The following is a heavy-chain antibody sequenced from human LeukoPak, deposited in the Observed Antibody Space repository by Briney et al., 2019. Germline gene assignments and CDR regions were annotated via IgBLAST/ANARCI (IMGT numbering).Heavy chain of an antibody. CDR2: ISYDASNE. V-gene: IGHV3-30*14. J-gene: IGHJ4*02. Sequence: GGSLRLSCAASGFTFSSYAMHWVRQAPGKGLEWVAVISYDASNEYYADSVKGRSTISRDNSKNTLYLQMNSLRAEDTAVYYCARAKWLAINPYYFDYWGQGTLVTVSS. CDR3: ARAKWLAINPYYFDY. CDR1: GFTFSSYA. D-gene: IGHD6-19*01.